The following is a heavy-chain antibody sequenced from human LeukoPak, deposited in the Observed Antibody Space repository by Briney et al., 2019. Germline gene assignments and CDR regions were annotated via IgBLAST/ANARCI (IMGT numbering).Heavy chain of an antibody. J-gene: IGHJ6*02. V-gene: IGHV3-30*18. D-gene: IGHD3-3*01. Sequence: GGSLRLSCAASGFTFSSYGMHWVRQAPGKGLEWVAVISYDGSNEYYADSVKGRFTISRDNSKNTLYLQMNSLRAEDTAVYYCAKEGPFGYYDFWSGYYSPRNYYGMDVWGQGTTVTVSS. CDR3: AKEGPFGYYDFWSGYYSPRNYYGMDV. CDR2: ISYDGSNE. CDR1: GFTFSSYG.